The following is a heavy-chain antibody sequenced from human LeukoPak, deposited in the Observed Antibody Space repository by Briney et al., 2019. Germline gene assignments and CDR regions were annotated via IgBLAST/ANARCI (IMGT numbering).Heavy chain of an antibody. J-gene: IGHJ4*02. CDR2: ISTNTGNP. V-gene: IGHV7-4-1*02. CDR1: GYIFSSYV. Sequence: GASVTVSFTASGYIFSSYVLNWVRQAPGQGLEWMGWISTNTGNPTYAQGFTGRFVFSLDTSISTTYLQINSLKAEDTAVYYCARGGSRYSTSGTVDYWGQGALVTVSS. CDR3: ARGGSRYSTSGTVDY. D-gene: IGHD6-6*01.